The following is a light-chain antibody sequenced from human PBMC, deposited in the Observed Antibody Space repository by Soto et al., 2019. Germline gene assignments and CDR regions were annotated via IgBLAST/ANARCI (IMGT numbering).Light chain of an antibody. Sequence: QSVLTQPPSMSGAPGQRVTISCTGSSSNIGAGYDVHWYQQLPGTPPKLLIYDNNNRPSGIPDRFSGSQSGTSATLAITGLQTGDEADYFCGTWDSSLSVVIFGGGTKLTVL. CDR1: SSNIGAGYD. CDR3: GTWDSSLSVVI. V-gene: IGLV1-51*01. CDR2: DNN. J-gene: IGLJ2*01.